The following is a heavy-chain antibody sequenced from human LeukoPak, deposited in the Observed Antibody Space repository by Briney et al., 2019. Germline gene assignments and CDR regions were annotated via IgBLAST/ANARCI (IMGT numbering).Heavy chain of an antibody. J-gene: IGHJ3*02. Sequence: SQTLSLTCTVSGGSISSGSYYWSWIRQPAGKGLEWIGYIYYSGSTNYNPSLKSRVTISVDTSKNQFSLKLSSVTAADTAVYYYARDGDAFDIWGQGTMVTVSS. CDR3: ARDGDAFDI. CDR2: IYYSGST. V-gene: IGHV4-61*10. CDR1: GGSISSGSYY.